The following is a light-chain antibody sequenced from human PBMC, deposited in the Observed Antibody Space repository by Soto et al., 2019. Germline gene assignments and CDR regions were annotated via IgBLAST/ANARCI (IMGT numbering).Light chain of an antibody. V-gene: IGKV3-11*01. CDR1: QSVYSY. Sequence: EIVLTQAPATLSLSPGERATLSCRASQSVYSYLAWYQQKPGQAPRLLIYDASNRAAGIPARFSGSGSGTDFTLTISSLEPEDFAVYYCQHRSNWPPYTFGQGTNLDIK. CDR2: DAS. CDR3: QHRSNWPPYT. J-gene: IGKJ2*01.